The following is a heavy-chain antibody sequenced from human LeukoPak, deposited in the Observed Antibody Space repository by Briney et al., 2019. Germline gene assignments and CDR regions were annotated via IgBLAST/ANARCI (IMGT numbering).Heavy chain of an antibody. CDR1: GYSISSGYY. D-gene: IGHD3-3*01. CDR2: IYHSGST. V-gene: IGHV4-38-2*02. Sequence: SETLSLTCTVSGYSISSGYYWGWIRQPPGKGLEWIGSIYHSGSTYYNPSLKSRVTISVDTSKNQFSLKLSSVTAADTAVYYCARVPLYDFWGGYYSAWGWFDPWGQGTLVTVSS. J-gene: IGHJ5*02. CDR3: ARVPLYDFWGGYYSAWGWFDP.